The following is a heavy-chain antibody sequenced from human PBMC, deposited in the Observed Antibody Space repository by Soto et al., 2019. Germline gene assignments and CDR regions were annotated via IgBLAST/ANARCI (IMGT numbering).Heavy chain of an antibody. Sequence: EVQLLESGGGLVQPGGSLRLSCAASGFTFSSYAMSWVRQAPGKGLEWVSAISGSGGSTYYADSVKGRFTISRDNSKNTLYLQMNSLRAEDTAVYYCAKGQGSSGWYSETLDYWGQGTLVTVSS. CDR1: GFTFSSYA. CDR2: ISGSGGST. D-gene: IGHD6-19*01. V-gene: IGHV3-23*01. J-gene: IGHJ4*02. CDR3: AKGQGSSGWYSETLDY.